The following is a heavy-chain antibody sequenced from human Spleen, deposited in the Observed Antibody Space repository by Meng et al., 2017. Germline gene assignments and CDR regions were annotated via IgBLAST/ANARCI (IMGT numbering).Heavy chain of an antibody. J-gene: IGHJ6*02. V-gene: IGHV3-30*01. CDR3: ARAASGSYSYYYYGMDV. Sequence: GESLKISCAASGFTFSSYAMHWVRQAPGKGLEWVAVISHDGSNKYYADSVKGRFTISRDNSKNTLYLQMNSLRAEDTAVYYCARAASGSYSYYYYGMDVWGQGTTVTVSS. CDR1: GFTFSSYA. CDR2: ISHDGSNK. D-gene: IGHD1-26*01.